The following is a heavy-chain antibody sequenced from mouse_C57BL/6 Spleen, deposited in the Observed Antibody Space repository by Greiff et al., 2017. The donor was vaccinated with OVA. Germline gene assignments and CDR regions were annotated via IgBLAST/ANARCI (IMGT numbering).Heavy chain of an antibody. CDR1: GYAFSSYW. CDR3: ARWVYYDYDGGAMDY. J-gene: IGHJ4*01. Sequence: VQLQQSGAELVKPGASVKISCKASGYAFSSYWMNWVKQRPGKGLEWIGQIYPGDGDTNYNGKFKGKATLTADKSSSTAYMQLSSLTSEDSAVYFCARWVYYDYDGGAMDYWGQGTSVTVSS. V-gene: IGHV1-80*01. CDR2: IYPGDGDT. D-gene: IGHD2-4*01.